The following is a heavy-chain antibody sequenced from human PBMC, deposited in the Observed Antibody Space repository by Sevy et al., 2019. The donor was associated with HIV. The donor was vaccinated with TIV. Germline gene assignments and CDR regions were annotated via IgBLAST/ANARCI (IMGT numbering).Heavy chain of an antibody. J-gene: IGHJ4*02. CDR3: ARTGVGWFFYHFDF. CDR2: ISSSSGNI. CDR1: GFTFISYS. V-gene: IGHV3-48*02. D-gene: IGHD3-3*01. Sequence: GGSLRLSCVVSGFTFISYSMNWVRQAPGKGLEWVSYISSSSGNIYYADSVKGRLTISRDNAKNSLYLQMNSLRDEDTAVYYCARTGVGWFFYHFDFWGQGTLVTVSS.